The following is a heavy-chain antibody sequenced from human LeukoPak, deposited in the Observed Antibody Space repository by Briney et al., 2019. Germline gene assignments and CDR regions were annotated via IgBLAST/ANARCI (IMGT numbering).Heavy chain of an antibody. Sequence: GASVKVSCEASGYTFSSYGINWLRQAPGHGPEWMGRSSVNNVNKNYVEKFQGRVTMTTDTSTSTAYMELRSLRSDDTAVYYCARGGTPGFAFDIWGQGTMVTVSS. CDR3: ARGGTPGFAFDI. CDR1: GYTFSSYG. CDR2: SSVNNVNK. V-gene: IGHV1-18*01. J-gene: IGHJ3*02. D-gene: IGHD1-1*01.